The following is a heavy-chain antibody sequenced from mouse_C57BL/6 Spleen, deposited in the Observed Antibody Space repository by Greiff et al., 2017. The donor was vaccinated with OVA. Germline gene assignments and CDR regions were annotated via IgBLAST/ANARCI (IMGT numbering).Heavy chain of an antibody. CDR3: ARGGPLLPGFDY. V-gene: IGHV1-82*01. CDR2: IYPGDGDT. D-gene: IGHD2-1*01. CDR1: GYAFSSSW. J-gene: IGHJ2*01. Sequence: QVQLQQSGPELVKPGASVKISCKASGYAFSSSWMNWVRQRPGKGLEWIGRIYPGDGDTNYNGKFKGKATLTADKSSSSAYMQLSSLTSEDSAVYFCARGGPLLPGFDYWGQGPTLTVSS.